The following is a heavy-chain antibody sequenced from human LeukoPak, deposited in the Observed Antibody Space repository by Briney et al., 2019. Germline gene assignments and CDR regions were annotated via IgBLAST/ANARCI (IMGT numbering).Heavy chain of an antibody. V-gene: IGHV1-18*01. D-gene: IGHD6-13*01. J-gene: IGHJ4*02. Sequence: ASXKVXCKASGYTFASYGISWVRQAPGQGLEWMGWISAYNDNTKYAQNLQGRVTFTTDTSTSTAYMELRSLTSDDTALYYCARDTARITTPGGPDYWGQGTLVTVSS. CDR1: GYTFASYG. CDR3: ARDTARITTPGGPDY. CDR2: ISAYNDNT.